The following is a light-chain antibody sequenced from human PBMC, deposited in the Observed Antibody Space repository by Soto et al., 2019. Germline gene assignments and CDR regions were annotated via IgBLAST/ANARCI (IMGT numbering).Light chain of an antibody. Sequence: EIVLTQSPATLSLSPGERATLSCRASQSVSSYLAWYQQKPGQAPRLLIYDASNRATGIPARFSGSGSGTDCTLTISSLEPEDFAVYYCHQRSNWPLTVGPGTKVDIK. CDR2: DAS. V-gene: IGKV3-11*01. CDR1: QSVSSY. CDR3: HQRSNWPLT. J-gene: IGKJ3*01.